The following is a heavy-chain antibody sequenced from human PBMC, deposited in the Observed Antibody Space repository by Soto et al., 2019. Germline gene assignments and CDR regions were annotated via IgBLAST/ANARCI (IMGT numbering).Heavy chain of an antibody. CDR2: IYPGDSDT. D-gene: IGHD2-15*01. J-gene: IGHJ3*02. V-gene: IGHV5-51*01. CDR3: ARQGYCSGGSCLDAFDI. Sequence: GESLKISCKGSGYSFTSYWIGWVRQMPGKGLEWMGIIYPGDSDTRYSPSFQGQVTISADKSISTAYLQWSSLKASDTAMYCCARQGYCSGGSCLDAFDIWGQGTMVTVSS. CDR1: GYSFTSYW.